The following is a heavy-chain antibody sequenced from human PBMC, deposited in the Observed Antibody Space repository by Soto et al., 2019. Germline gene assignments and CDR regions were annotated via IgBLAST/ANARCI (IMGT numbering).Heavy chain of an antibody. Sequence: SETLSLTCTVSGGSISTYYWSWIRQPPGKGLEWIGYIYYSGSTNYNPSLKSRVTMSVDTSKNQFSLKLSSVTAADTAVYYCARDAYSGSYYWFDPWGQGALVTVSS. CDR3: ARDAYSGSYYWFDP. J-gene: IGHJ5*02. V-gene: IGHV4-59*01. CDR1: GGSISTYY. CDR2: IYYSGST. D-gene: IGHD1-26*01.